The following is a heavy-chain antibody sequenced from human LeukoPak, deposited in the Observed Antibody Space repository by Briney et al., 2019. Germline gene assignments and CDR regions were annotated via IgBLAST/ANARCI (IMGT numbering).Heavy chain of an antibody. J-gene: IGHJ4*02. CDR1: GYTFTSYD. CDR2: MNPNSGNT. CDR3: ARSINYGSGSHKYYFDY. Sequence: AASVKVSCKASGYTFTSYDINWVRQATGQGLERMGWMNPNSGNTGYAQKFQGRVTVTRNTSISTAYMELSSLRSEDTAVYYCARSINYGSGSHKYYFDYWGQGTLVTVSS. V-gene: IGHV1-8*01. D-gene: IGHD3-10*01.